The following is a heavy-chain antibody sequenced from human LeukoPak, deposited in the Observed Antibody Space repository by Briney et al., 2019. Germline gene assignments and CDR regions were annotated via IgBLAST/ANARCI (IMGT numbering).Heavy chain of an antibody. CDR2: INPNSGRT. CDR1: GYTFTSSD. Sequence: ASVKVSCKASGYTFTSSDINWVRQAAGQGLEWMGWINPNSGRTGYAQKFQGRVTMTANTSINTAYMELGSLRFDDTAVYYCARGRSGLAAAGTYDYWGQGTLITVSS. CDR3: ARGRSGLAAAGTYDY. V-gene: IGHV1-8*01. D-gene: IGHD6-13*01. J-gene: IGHJ4*02.